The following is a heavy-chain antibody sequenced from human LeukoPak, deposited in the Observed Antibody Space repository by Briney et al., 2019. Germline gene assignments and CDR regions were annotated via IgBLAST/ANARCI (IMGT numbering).Heavy chain of an antibody. CDR3: ARADFRGGYFASFDY. J-gene: IGHJ4*02. CDR2: IYYSGSA. Sequence: SETLSLTCSVSGGSNSNGDYYWSWIRQHPEKGLEWIGYIYYSGSAYYNPSLKGRVTVSIDTTKNQFSLRLSSVTAADTAVYYCARADFRGGYFASFDYWGQGTLVTVSS. CDR1: GGSNSNGDYY. D-gene: IGHD3-3*01. V-gene: IGHV4-31*03.